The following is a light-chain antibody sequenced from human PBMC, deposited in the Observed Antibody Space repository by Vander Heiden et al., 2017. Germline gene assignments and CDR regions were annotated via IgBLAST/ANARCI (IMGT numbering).Light chain of an antibody. Sequence: DIEMTQSPSSLSASVGDTVTITCRASHDISTYLNWYQQRPGKVPDLLIYGASTLQSGLPSRFSGRGSGTDFTLTISSLQPEDYATYFCQQSYTTPRTFGQGAKVEIK. V-gene: IGKV1-39*01. CDR1: HDISTY. CDR2: GAS. CDR3: QQSYTTPRT. J-gene: IGKJ1*01.